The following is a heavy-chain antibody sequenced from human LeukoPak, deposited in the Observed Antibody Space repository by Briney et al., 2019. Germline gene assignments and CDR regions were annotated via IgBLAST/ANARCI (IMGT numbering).Heavy chain of an antibody. J-gene: IGHJ4*02. Sequence: PSETLSLTCAVYGGSFSGYYWSWVRQPPGKGLEWIGEINHSGSTNYNPSLKSRVTISVDTSKNQFSLKLSSVTAADTAVYYCARGRAPDYWGQGTLVTVSS. CDR1: GGSFSGYY. CDR2: INHSGST. CDR3: ARGRAPDY. V-gene: IGHV4-34*01.